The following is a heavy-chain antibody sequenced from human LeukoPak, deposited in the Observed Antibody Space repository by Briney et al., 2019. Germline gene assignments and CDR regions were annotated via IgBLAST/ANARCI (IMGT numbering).Heavy chain of an antibody. D-gene: IGHD3-22*01. CDR2: IKQDGIEK. V-gene: IGHV3-7*01. CDR1: GFTFDDYA. J-gene: IGHJ4*02. CDR3: ARDISYYYDSSGYYSGY. Sequence: GGSLRLSCAASGFTFDDYAMHWVRQAPGKGLEWVANIKQDGIEKYYVDSVEGRFTISRDNAKNSLYLQMNSLRAEDTAVYYCARDISYYYDSSGYYSGYWGQGTLVTVSS.